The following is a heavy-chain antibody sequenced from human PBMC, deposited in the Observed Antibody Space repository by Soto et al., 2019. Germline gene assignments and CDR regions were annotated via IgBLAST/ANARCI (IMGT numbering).Heavy chain of an antibody. CDR1: GFTFNTYG. CDR2: IWYDGSNK. J-gene: IGHJ6*02. CDR3: AIGKCKGAYCYTSHFNYGLDY. Sequence: QVQLVESGGGVVQPGGSLRLSCTTSGFTFNTYGMYWVRQAPGKGLEWVAIIWYDGSNKYYGDSVKGRFTISRDNAKNTLYLQMISLKAEETTLYYCAIGKCKGAYCYTSHFNYGLDYWGQG. D-gene: IGHD2-21*01. V-gene: IGHV3-33*08.